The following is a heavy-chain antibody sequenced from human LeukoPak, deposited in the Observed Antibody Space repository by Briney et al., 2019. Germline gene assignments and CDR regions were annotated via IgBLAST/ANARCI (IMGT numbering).Heavy chain of an antibody. CDR1: GFTVITND. CDR2: LYSDGNT. CDR3: ARGVEPLAANTLAY. J-gene: IGHJ4*02. D-gene: IGHD1-14*01. V-gene: IGHV3-53*01. Sequence: PGGPLRLSCAASGFTVITNDMTWVRQAPGKALEWVSVLYSDGNTKYADSVQGRFTISRDNSKNTLYLEMNSLSPDDTAVYYCARGVEPLAANTLAYWGQGTLVTVSS.